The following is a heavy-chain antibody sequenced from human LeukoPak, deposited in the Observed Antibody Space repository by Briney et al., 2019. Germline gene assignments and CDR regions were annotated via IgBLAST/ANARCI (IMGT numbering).Heavy chain of an antibody. CDR2: IAPSSYI. V-gene: IGHV3-21*01. CDR1: GFTFSSYT. D-gene: IGHD1/OR15-1a*01. J-gene: IGHJ4*02. Sequence: PGGSLRLSCAASGFTFSSYTMSWVRQAPGKGLEWVSSIAPSSYIFSRDSVKGRFTISRDNTKNSLDLQMNSLRAEDTALYFCARGSWNSGYFDYWSQGTLVTVSS. CDR3: ARGSWNSGYFDY.